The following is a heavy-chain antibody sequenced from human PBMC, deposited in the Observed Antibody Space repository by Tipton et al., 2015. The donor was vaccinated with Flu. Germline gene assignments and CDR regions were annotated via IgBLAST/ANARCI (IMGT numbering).Heavy chain of an antibody. V-gene: IGHV4-61*02. CDR1: GASISRSTTYY. CDR3: ALDYGDFNWFDS. J-gene: IGHJ5*01. D-gene: IGHD3-16*01. Sequence: GLVKPSQTLSLTCSVSGASISRSTTYYWSWIRQTAGKGLEWIGRIYVSGTTSYNPSLRSRVVISVATSMNRFSPTLSSVTAADTAVYYCALDYGDFNWFDSWGQGKVVTVSS. CDR2: IYVSGTT.